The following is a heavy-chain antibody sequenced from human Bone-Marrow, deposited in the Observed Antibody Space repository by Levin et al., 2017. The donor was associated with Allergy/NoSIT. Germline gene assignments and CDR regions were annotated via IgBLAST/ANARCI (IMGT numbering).Heavy chain of an antibody. CDR2: ITSSGTTT. V-gene: IGHV3-48*03. D-gene: IGHD3/OR15-3a*01. CDR1: GFPFSDYE. J-gene: IGHJ4*02. Sequence: TGGSLRLSCAASGFPFSDYEMNWVRQAPGKGLELISYITSSGTTTYYSDSVRGRFTISRDNAKNSLYLQVNSLRAEDTAVYYCATLFGTSHDYWGQGTLVTVSS. CDR3: ATLFGTSHDY.